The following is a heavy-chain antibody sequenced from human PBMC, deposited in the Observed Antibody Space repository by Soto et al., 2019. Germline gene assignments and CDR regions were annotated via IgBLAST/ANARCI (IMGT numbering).Heavy chain of an antibody. D-gene: IGHD3-9*01. CDR2: ISSSSSYI. Sequence: GGSLRLSCAASGFTFSSYSMNWVRQAPGKGLEWVSSISSSSSYIYYADSVKGRFTISRDNAKNSLYLQMNSLRAEDTAVYYCARDRRLVIMSDWGQGTLVTVSS. CDR1: GFTFSSYS. CDR3: ARDRRLVIMSD. V-gene: IGHV3-21*01. J-gene: IGHJ4*02.